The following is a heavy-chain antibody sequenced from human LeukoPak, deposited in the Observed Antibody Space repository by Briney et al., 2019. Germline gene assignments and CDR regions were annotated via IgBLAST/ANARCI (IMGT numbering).Heavy chain of an antibody. D-gene: IGHD6-13*01. CDR1: GYTFTSYG. CDR2: ISAYNGNT. Sequence: ASVKVSCKASGYTFTSYGISWVRQAPGQGLEWMGWISAYNGNTNYAQKLQGRVTMTTDTSTSTAYMELRSLRSDDTAVYYCARSYSSSWYLRYFDYWGQGTLVTVSS. J-gene: IGHJ4*02. CDR3: ARSYSSSWYLRYFDY. V-gene: IGHV1-18*01.